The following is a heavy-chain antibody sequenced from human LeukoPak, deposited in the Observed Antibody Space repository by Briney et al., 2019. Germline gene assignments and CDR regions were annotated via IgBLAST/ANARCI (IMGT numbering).Heavy chain of an antibody. Sequence: SETLSLTCTVSGGSISNYYWSWIRQPPGKGLEWIGYIYHTGSTNYHPSLKSRVTISVDTSKNQFSLKLNSVTAADTAVYYCARGQLRLSNWGQGSLVIVSS. CDR1: GGSISNYY. CDR3: ARGQLRLSN. J-gene: IGHJ4*02. V-gene: IGHV4-59*12. D-gene: IGHD2-2*01. CDR2: IYHTGST.